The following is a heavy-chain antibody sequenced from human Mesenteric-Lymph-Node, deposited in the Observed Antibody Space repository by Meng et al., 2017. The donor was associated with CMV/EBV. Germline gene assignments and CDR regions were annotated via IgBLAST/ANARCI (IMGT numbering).Heavy chain of an antibody. CDR2: IHDSGST. D-gene: IGHD1-26*01. CDR3: ARELSGSYYYF. V-gene: IGHV4-59*01. Sequence: SETLSLTCTVSGGSISSYYWSWIRQSPGKGLEWIGYIHDSGSTHYNPSLKSRVTISVVTSKHQFSLRLSSVTAADTAVYYCARELSGSYYYFWGQGTLVTVSS. J-gene: IGHJ4*02. CDR1: GGSISSYY.